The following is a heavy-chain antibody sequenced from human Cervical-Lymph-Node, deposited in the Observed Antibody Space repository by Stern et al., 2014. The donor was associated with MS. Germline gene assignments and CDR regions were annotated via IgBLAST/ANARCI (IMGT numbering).Heavy chain of an antibody. CDR1: GGTFSTFS. CDR2: IIPIFDTP. Sequence: QVPLVQSGAEVKKPGSSVQVSCKASGGTFSTFSINWVRQVPGQSLEWMGGIIPIFDTPNFAQKFQGRVTITADSSTSTVYMALNSLRFDDTAVYYCVLPSTVTTAAFDVWGRGTMVTVSS. V-gene: IGHV1-69*06. CDR3: VLPSTVTTAAFDV. J-gene: IGHJ3*01. D-gene: IGHD4-11*01.